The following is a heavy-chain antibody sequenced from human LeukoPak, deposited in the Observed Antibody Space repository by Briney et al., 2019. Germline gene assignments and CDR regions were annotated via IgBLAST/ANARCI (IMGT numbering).Heavy chain of an antibody. CDR2: IYTSGST. V-gene: IGHV4-4*07. D-gene: IGHD3-10*01. J-gene: IGHJ6*03. CDR1: GGSISSYY. Sequence: TSETLSLTCTGSGGSISSYYWSWIRQPAGKGLEWIGRIYTSGSTNYNPSLQSRVTMSVDTSKNQFSLKRSSVTAADTAVYYCARQTMVRWNYYYYYSMDVWGKGTTVTVSS. CDR3: ARQTMVRWNYYYYYSMDV.